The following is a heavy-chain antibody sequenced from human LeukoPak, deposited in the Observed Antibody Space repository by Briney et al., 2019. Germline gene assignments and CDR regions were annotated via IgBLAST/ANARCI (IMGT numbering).Heavy chain of an antibody. CDR1: GGSISSGGDY. D-gene: IGHD3-16*01. V-gene: IGHV4-31*03. Sequence: SQTLSLTCTVSGGSISSGGDYWSWIRQHLGKGLEWIGYIYYSGSTYYNPSLKSRVTISVDTSKNQFSLKLSSVTAADTAVYYCARGLMRLRLGDNWFDPWGQGTLVTVSS. CDR3: ARGLMRLRLGDNWFDP. CDR2: IYYSGST. J-gene: IGHJ5*02.